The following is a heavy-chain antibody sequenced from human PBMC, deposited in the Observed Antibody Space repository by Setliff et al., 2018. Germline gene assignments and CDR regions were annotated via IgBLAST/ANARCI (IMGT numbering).Heavy chain of an antibody. V-gene: IGHV4-39*07. CDR3: ARVRVVQGYYEFDY. CDR1: GDSISSSTHH. J-gene: IGHJ4*02. D-gene: IGHD3-16*01. Sequence: PSETLSLTCTVSGDSISSSTHHWGWIRQSPGKGLEWIGNIYYNGNTNKNPSLKSRVTISVDTSRDQLSLRLSSVTAADTAMYYCARVRVVQGYYEFDYWGQGTLVTVSS. CDR2: IYYNGNT.